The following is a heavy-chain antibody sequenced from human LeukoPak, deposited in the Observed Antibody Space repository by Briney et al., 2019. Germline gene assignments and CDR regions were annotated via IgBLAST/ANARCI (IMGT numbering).Heavy chain of an antibody. Sequence: ASVKVSCKASGGTFSSYAISWVRQAPGQGLEWMGGIIPIFGTANYAQKFQGRVTITTDESTSTAYMELSSLRSKDTAVYYCATAVRGTANLDYWGQGTLVTVSS. J-gene: IGHJ4*02. D-gene: IGHD3-10*01. CDR3: ATAVRGTANLDY. CDR1: GGTFSSYA. V-gene: IGHV1-69*05. CDR2: IIPIFGTA.